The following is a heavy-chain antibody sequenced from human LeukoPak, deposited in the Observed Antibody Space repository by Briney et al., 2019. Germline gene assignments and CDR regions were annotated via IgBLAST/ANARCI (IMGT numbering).Heavy chain of an antibody. V-gene: IGHV1-69*04. CDR3: AKDYRVTIRSGWYDWLDP. J-gene: IGHJ5*02. Sequence: SVKVSCKASGGTFSSYAISWVRQAPGQGLEWMGRIIPILGIANYAQKFQGRVTITADKSTSTAYMELSSLRSEDTAVYYCAKDYRVTIRSGWYDWLDPWGQGTLVTVSS. CDR2: IIPILGIA. D-gene: IGHD6-13*01. CDR1: GGTFSSYA.